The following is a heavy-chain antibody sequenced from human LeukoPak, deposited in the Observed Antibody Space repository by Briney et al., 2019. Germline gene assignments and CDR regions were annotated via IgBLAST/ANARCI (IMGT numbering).Heavy chain of an antibody. V-gene: IGHV3-23*01. Sequence: GGSLRLSCAASGFTFSSYAMSWVRQAPGKGLEWVSAISGSGGSTYYADSVKGRFTISRDNSKNTLYLQMNSLRAEDTAVYYCARDRVYYYDSSGLSYWGQGTLVTVSS. J-gene: IGHJ4*02. CDR3: ARDRVYYYDSSGLSY. D-gene: IGHD3-22*01. CDR1: GFTFSSYA. CDR2: ISGSGGST.